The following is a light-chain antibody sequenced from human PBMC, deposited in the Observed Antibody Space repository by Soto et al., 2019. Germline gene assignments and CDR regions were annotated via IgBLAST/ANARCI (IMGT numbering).Light chain of an antibody. J-gene: IGKJ5*01. Sequence: EFVLTQSPGTLSLSPGERATPSCRASQTVRNNYLAWYQQKPGQAPRLLIYDASTRATGIPARFSGSGFGTEFTLTISSLQSEDFAVYYCQQYNNWPGTFGQRTRLEIK. CDR3: QQYNNWPGT. V-gene: IGKV3-15*01. CDR1: QTVRNN. CDR2: DAS.